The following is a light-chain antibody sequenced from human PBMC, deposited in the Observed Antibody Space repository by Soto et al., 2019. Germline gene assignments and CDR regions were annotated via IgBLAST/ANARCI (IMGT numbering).Light chain of an antibody. CDR2: AAS. CDR1: QGISSY. Sequence: DIQWTQSPSFLSASVGDRVTITCRASQGISSYLAWYQQKPGKAPKLLIYAASTLQSGVPSRFSGSGSGTEFTLTISSLQPEDFATYYCQQLNSYPPWTFGQGTKVEIK. CDR3: QQLNSYPPWT. V-gene: IGKV1-9*01. J-gene: IGKJ1*01.